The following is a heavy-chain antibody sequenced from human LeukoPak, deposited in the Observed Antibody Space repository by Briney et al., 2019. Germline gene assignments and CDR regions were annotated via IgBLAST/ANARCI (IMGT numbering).Heavy chain of an antibody. D-gene: IGHD6-13*01. CDR3: ARDPYSSSWDFDY. CDR1: GYTFTSYG. V-gene: IGHV1-18*01. J-gene: IGHJ4*02. Sequence: ASVKVSCKASGYTFTSYGISWVRQAPGQGLEWMGWISAYNGNTNYAQKFQGRVTMTRDTSISTAYMELSRLRSDDTAVYYCARDPYSSSWDFDYWGQGTLVTVSS. CDR2: ISAYNGNT.